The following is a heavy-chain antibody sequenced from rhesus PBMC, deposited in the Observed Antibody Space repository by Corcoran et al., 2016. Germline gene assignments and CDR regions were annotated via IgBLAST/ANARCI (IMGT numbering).Heavy chain of an antibody. Sequence: EVQLVESGGGLVQPGGSLSLSCVASVFPFSDYWMAWFRQATGMGLAWVSSISQPSGSNTYYLDPVKGRFTISRDNAKNTLYLQMNSLRAEDTAVYYCARTLGRQRLVFDYWGQGVLVTVSS. D-gene: IGHD6-31*01. V-gene: IGHV3-37*01. J-gene: IGHJ4*01. CDR2: ISQPSGSNT. CDR3: ARTLGRQRLVFDY. CDR1: VFPFSDYW.